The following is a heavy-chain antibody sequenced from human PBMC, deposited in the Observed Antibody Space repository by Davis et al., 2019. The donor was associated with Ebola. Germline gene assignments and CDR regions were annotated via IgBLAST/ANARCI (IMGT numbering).Heavy chain of an antibody. CDR2: IYFIGNT. CDR1: GGSIGSYY. Sequence: SETLSLTCTISGGSIGSYYWGWIRQPPGKGLEWIGYIYFIGNTNYNPSLKSRVTISVDTSKNQFSLKLISVTAADTAVYYCARGRRYSYGPPRYWGQGTLVTVSS. CDR3: ARGRRYSYGPPRY. J-gene: IGHJ4*02. D-gene: IGHD5-18*01. V-gene: IGHV4-59*12.